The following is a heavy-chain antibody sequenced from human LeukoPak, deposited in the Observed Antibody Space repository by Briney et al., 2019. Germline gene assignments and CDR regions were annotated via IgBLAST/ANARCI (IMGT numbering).Heavy chain of an antibody. V-gene: IGHV4-59*01. CDR1: GGSISSYY. J-gene: IGHJ5*02. D-gene: IGHD5-12*01. CDR2: IYYSRST. Sequence: SETLSLTCTVPGGSISSYYWSWIRQPPAKGLERIGYIYYSRSTNYNPSLKSRVTISVDTSKNQFSLKLSSVTAADTAVYYCARGGASSGYFNWFDPWGQGTLVTVSS. CDR3: ARGGASSGYFNWFDP.